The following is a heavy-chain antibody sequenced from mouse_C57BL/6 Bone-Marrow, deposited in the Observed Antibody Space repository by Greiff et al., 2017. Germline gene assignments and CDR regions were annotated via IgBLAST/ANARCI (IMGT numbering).Heavy chain of an antibody. Sequence: EVQLQQSGPELVKPGASVKISCKASGYTFTDYYMNWVKQSHGKSLEWIGDINPNNGGTSYNQKFKGKATLTVDKSSSTAYMELRSLTSEDSAVYYCARRRIGYWGQGTTLTVSS. J-gene: IGHJ2*01. CDR1: GYTFTDYY. CDR2: INPNNGGT. CDR3: ARRRIGY. D-gene: IGHD2-14*01. V-gene: IGHV1-26*01.